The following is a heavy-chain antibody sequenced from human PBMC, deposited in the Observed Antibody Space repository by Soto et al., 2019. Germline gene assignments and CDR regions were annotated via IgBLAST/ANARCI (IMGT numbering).Heavy chain of an antibody. V-gene: IGHV4-30-2*01. CDR3: ARGTYGDYIRYFAL. Sequence: SETLSLTCAVSGGSISSGGYSWSWIRQPPGKALEWIGYTYHSGNTYYNPSLKSRVTISVDRSKNQFSLKLSSVTAADTSVYYWARGTYGDYIRYFALWG. D-gene: IGHD4-17*01. J-gene: IGHJ2*01. CDR2: TYHSGNT. CDR1: GGSISSGGYS.